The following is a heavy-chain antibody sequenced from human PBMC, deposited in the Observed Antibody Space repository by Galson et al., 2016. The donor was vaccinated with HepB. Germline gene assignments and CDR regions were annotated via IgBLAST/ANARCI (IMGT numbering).Heavy chain of an antibody. V-gene: IGHV3-74*01. CDR1: GFIFSSYW. J-gene: IGHJ4*02. CDR3: ARVGGSGSSCPYCFDY. D-gene: IGHD6-19*01. Sequence: SLRLSCAASGFIFSSYWMHWVRQAPGKGLVWVSRISTDGGFTSDAESVKGRFSTSRDNVKNTLYLQLNSLSADDTGVYYCARVGGSGSSCPYCFDYWGQGTQVTVST. CDR2: ISTDGGFT.